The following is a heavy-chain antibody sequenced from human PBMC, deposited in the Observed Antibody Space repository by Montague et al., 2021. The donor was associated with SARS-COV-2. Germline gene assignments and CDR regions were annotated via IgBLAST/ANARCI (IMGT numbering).Heavy chain of an antibody. V-gene: IGHV4-39*01. CDR2: IYYSGST. Sequence: SETLSITCTVSGGSISSSSYYWGWIRQPPGKGLEWIGSIYYSGSTYYNPSLKSRVTISVDTSKNQFSLKLSSVTAADTAVYYCARQRRGGLVSTPRFFDYWGQGTLVTVSS. CDR3: ARQRRGGLVSTPRFFDY. CDR1: GGSISSSSYY. J-gene: IGHJ4*02. D-gene: IGHD6-19*01.